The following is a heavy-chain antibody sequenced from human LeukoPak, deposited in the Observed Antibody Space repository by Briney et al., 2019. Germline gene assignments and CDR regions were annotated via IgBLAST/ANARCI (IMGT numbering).Heavy chain of an antibody. CDR1: GFTFPTFN. V-gene: IGHV3-30*02. J-gene: IGHJ4*02. D-gene: IGHD3-10*01. CDR3: ARSFGSGTYLDS. CDR2: IRHDEYNR. Sequence: PGGSLRLSCAASGFTFPTFNMHWVRQAPGRGLQWLALIRHDEYNRYYADSVKGRFTISKVNSNNTLYLQMNSLRPEDTAVYYCARSFGSGTYLDSWGQGTLVTVSS.